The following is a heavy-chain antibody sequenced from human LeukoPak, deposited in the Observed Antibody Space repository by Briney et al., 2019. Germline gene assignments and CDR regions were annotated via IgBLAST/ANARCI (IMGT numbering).Heavy chain of an antibody. CDR1: GFTFSSYS. J-gene: IGHJ4*02. CDR2: ISSSSYI. V-gene: IGHV3-21*01. Sequence: GGTLRLSCAASGFTFSSYSMNWVRQAPGKGLEWVSSISSSSYIYYADSVKGRFTISRDNAKNSLYLQMSSLRAEETAVYYCAGGDTANGYGAYYFDYWGQGTLVTVSS. D-gene: IGHD5-18*01. CDR3: AGGDTANGYGAYYFDY.